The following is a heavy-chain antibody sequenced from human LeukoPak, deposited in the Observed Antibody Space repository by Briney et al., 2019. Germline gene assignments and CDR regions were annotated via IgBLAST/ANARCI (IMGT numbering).Heavy chain of an antibody. CDR1: GFTFSSYW. J-gene: IGHJ6*02. D-gene: IGHD3-16*01. CDR3: AKDTDYYAGLDA. V-gene: IGHV3-7*03. Sequence: PGGSLRLSCAASGFTFSSYWMTWVRQAPGKGLEWVANIKRDGSEKHYVDSVKGRFTISRDNAKNALYLQMNSLRTEDTALYYCAKDTDYYAGLDAWGQGTTVTVSS. CDR2: IKRDGSEK.